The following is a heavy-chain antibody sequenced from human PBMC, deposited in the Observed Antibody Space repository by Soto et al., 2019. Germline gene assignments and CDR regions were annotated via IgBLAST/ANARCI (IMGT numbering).Heavy chain of an antibody. CDR3: ARGIAVAGTPWFDP. J-gene: IGHJ5*02. V-gene: IGHV3-74*01. CDR1: GFTFSSYW. CDR2: INSDGSST. Sequence: GGSLRLSCAASGFTFSSYWMHWVRQAPGKGLVWVSRINSDGSSTSYADSVKGRFTISRDNAKNTLYLQMNSLRAEDTAVYYCARGIAVAGTPWFDPWGQGTLVTVSS. D-gene: IGHD6-19*01.